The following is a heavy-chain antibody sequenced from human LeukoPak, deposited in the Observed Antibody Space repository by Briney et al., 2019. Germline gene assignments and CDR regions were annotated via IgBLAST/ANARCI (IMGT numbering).Heavy chain of an antibody. CDR1: GFTFSSYS. CDR2: ISSSSSYI. D-gene: IGHD1-26*01. Sequence: GGTLRLSCAASGFTFSSYSMNWVRQAPGKGLEWVSSISSSSSYIYYADSVKGRFTISRDNAKNSLYLQMNSLRAEDTAVYCCASGKYSGSYLGAFDIWGQGTMVTVSS. J-gene: IGHJ3*02. V-gene: IGHV3-21*01. CDR3: ASGKYSGSYLGAFDI.